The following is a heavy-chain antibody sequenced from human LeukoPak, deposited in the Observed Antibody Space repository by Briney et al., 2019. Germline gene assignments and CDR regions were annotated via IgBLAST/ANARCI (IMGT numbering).Heavy chain of an antibody. V-gene: IGHV1-2*02. CDR3: ARDRGPEWWGSFDC. Sequence: GASVKVSCKASGYTFTSYGISWVRQAPGQGLEWMGWINSNSGGTNCAQKFQGRVTMTRDTSISTAYMDLSSLISDDTAVYYCARDRGPEWWGSFDCWGQGTLVTVSS. D-gene: IGHD3-16*01. CDR1: GYTFTSYG. J-gene: IGHJ4*02. CDR2: INSNSGGT.